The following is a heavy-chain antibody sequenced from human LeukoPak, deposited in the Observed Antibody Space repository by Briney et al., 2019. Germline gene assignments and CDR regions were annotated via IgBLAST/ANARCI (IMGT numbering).Heavy chain of an antibody. CDR1: GFTFRTYW. V-gene: IGHV3-7*01. J-gene: IGHJ4*02. Sequence: GGSLRLSCAASGFTFRTYWMSWVRQAPGKGLEWVANIKQDGSEKYYVDSVKGRFTISRDNAKNSLYLQMNSLRAEDTAVYYCAREFPYYYDTSGYYVGYWGQGTLVTVSS. CDR2: IKQDGSEK. CDR3: AREFPYYYDTSGYYVGY. D-gene: IGHD3-22*01.